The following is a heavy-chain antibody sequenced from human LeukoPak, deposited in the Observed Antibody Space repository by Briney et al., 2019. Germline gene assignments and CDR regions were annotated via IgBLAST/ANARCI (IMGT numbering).Heavy chain of an antibody. J-gene: IGHJ3*02. Sequence: ASVTVSCTASGYTFTGYYMHWVRQAPGQGLEWMGRINPNSGGTNYAQKFQGRVTMTRDTSISTAYMELSRLRSDDTAVYYCARGMAIVVVPAAQLRDAFDIWGQGTMVTVSS. D-gene: IGHD2-2*03. V-gene: IGHV1-2*06. CDR2: INPNSGGT. CDR3: ARGMAIVVVPAAQLRDAFDI. CDR1: GYTFTGYY.